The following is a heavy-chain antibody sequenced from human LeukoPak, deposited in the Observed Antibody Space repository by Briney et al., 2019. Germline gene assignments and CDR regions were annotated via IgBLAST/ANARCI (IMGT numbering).Heavy chain of an antibody. CDR3: VRGAGASPPEYYYYYMDV. J-gene: IGHJ6*03. CDR2: IIPIFGTA. Sequence: SVKVSCKASGGTFSSYAIGWVRQAPGQGLEWMGGIIPIFGTANYAQKFQGRVTITTDESTSTAYMELSSLRSEDTAVYYCVRGAGASPPEYYYYYMDVWGKGTTVTVSS. CDR1: GGTFSSYA. D-gene: IGHD2-2*01. V-gene: IGHV1-69*05.